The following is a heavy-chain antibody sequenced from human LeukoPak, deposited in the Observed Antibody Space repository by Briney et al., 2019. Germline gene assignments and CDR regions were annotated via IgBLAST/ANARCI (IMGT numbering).Heavy chain of an antibody. CDR1: GFTFSSYW. J-gene: IGHJ3*02. CDR3: VRDSLAVSNGLDI. D-gene: IGHD6-19*01. CDR2: INSAGHTI. V-gene: IGHV3-48*04. Sequence: GGSLRLSCAASGFTFSSYWMNWARQVPGKGLEWTAYINSAGHTIYYADFVKGRFAISRDSTKNSLFLQMTSLRVEDTAVYFCVRDSLAVSNGLDIWGQGTTVIVSS.